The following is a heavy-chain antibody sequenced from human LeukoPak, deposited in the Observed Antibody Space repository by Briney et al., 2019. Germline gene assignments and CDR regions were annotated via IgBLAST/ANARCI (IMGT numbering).Heavy chain of an antibody. V-gene: IGHV1-2*02. D-gene: IGHD4-11*01. Sequence: ASVKVSCKASGYTFRGNYIHWLRQAPGQGLEWMGWIDANNGDTKSAQKFRGRVTMSRDTSISTAYMDLSSLSPDDAAVYYCARDPSSVTLYFFDYWGQGTLVTVSS. CDR1: GYTFRGNY. CDR3: ARDPSSVTLYFFDY. CDR2: IDANNGDT. J-gene: IGHJ4*02.